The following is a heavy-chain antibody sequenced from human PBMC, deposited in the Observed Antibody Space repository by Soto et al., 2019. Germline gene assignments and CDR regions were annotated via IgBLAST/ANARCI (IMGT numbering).Heavy chain of an antibody. J-gene: IGHJ4*02. Sequence: GGSRRLSCAASGVTVSSNYMNWVRQAPGKGLEWVSVIYSGGSTYYADSVKGRFTISRHNSKNTLYLQMNSLRAEDTAVYYCARGSAYYVSGSPSLDYWGQGTLVTVSS. D-gene: IGHD3-10*01. CDR1: GVTVSSNY. CDR3: ARGSAYYVSGSPSLDY. CDR2: IYSGGST. V-gene: IGHV3-53*04.